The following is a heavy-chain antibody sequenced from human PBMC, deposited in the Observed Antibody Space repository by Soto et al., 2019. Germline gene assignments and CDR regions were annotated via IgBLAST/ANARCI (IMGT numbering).Heavy chain of an antibody. CDR3: TRAESPNIAYFFDY. Sequence: GGSLRLSCSASGFTFGNYAINWVCQAPGKGLEWVGLIRNQTYSGATEYAASMKGRFTISRDDSKNIAYLQMNSLKTEDSAVYYCTRAESPNIAYFFDYWGQGTLVTVSS. V-gene: IGHV3-49*04. CDR2: IRNQTYSGAT. J-gene: IGHJ4*02. CDR1: GFTFGNYA.